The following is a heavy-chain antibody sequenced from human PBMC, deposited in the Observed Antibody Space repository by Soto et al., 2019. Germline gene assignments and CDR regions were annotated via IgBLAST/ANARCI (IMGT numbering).Heavy chain of an antibody. CDR1: GYSFSGYW. CDR3: ERHIYYSDSGPNAPYDFDS. Sequence: GESLKISCKGSGYSFSGYWIAWVRQMPGKGLEWMGRIDPGDSHTYYSPSFQGHVTISAAKSITTVVLQWSSLRPSDTAMYYCERHIYYSDSGPNAPYDFDSWGQGTLVTVSS. CDR2: IDPGDSHT. J-gene: IGHJ4*02. V-gene: IGHV5-10-1*01. D-gene: IGHD3-22*01.